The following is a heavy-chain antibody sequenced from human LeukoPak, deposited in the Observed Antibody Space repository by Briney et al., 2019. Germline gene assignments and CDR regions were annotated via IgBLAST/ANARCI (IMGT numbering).Heavy chain of an antibody. D-gene: IGHD6-19*01. CDR3: ARGTVAAGFWFDP. V-gene: IGHV5-51*01. Sequence: GESLKISCKGSGYSFTSYWIGWVRQMPGKGLEWMGIIYPGDSDTRYSPSFQGQVTISADKSINTAYLQWSSLKASDTAMYYCARGTVAAGFWFDPWGQGTLVTVSS. CDR1: GYSFTSYW. J-gene: IGHJ5*02. CDR2: IYPGDSDT.